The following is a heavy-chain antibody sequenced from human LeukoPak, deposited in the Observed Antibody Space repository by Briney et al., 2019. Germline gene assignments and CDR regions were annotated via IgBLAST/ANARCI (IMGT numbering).Heavy chain of an antibody. Sequence: GRSLRLSCAASGFTFSSYGMHWVRQAPGKGLEWVAVISYDGSNKYYADSVKGRFTISRDNSKNTVFLQMNTLRTEDTAVYFCAKDKPIDYWGQGTLVTVSS. CDR1: GFTFSSYG. CDR3: AKDKPIDY. D-gene: IGHD1-14*01. CDR2: ISYDGSNK. V-gene: IGHV3-30*18. J-gene: IGHJ4*02.